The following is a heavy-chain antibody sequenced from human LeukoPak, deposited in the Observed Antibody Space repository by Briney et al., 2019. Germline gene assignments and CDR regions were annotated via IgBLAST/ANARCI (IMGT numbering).Heavy chain of an antibody. Sequence: ASVKVSCKASGYTFTSHDINWVRQATGQGLEWMGWMSPNSGDTGYAQKFQGRVTMTSDSSISTAYMELSSLRSEDTAVYYCARAIVGATWDFDYWGQGTLVTVSS. CDR1: GYTFTSHD. CDR3: ARAIVGATWDFDY. V-gene: IGHV1-8*01. J-gene: IGHJ4*02. D-gene: IGHD1-26*01. CDR2: MSPNSGDT.